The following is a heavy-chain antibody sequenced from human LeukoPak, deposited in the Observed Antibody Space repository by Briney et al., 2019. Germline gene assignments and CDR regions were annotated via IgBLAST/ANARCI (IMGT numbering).Heavy chain of an antibody. CDR3: AKGGSAQRNFDY. V-gene: IGHV3-23*01. Sequence: PGGSLRLSCTASGFTFDSYAMSWVRQAPGKGLEWVSSISGGSEDTYFADSVKGRFTISRDNSKNTLYLQMNSLRAEDTAVYYCAKGGSAQRNFDYWGQGTLVTVSS. D-gene: IGHD2-15*01. CDR1: GFTFDSYA. CDR2: ISGGSEDT. J-gene: IGHJ4*02.